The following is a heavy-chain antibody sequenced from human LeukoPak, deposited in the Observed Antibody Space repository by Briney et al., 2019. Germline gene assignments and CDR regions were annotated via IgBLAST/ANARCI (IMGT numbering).Heavy chain of an antibody. D-gene: IGHD3-3*01. CDR1: GFTFSSYA. CDR3: ARGASYDFWSGYYTHYYMDV. CDR2: ISGSGGST. Sequence: GGSLRLSCAASGFTFSSYAMSWVRQAPGKGLEWVSAISGSGGSTYYADSVKGRFTISRDNSKNTLYLQMNSLRAEDTAVYYCARGASYDFWSGYYTHYYMDVWGKGTTVTVSS. J-gene: IGHJ6*03. V-gene: IGHV3-23*01.